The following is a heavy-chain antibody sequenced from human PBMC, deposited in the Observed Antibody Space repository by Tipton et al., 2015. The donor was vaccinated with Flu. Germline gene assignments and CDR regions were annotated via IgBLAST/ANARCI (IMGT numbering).Heavy chain of an antibody. J-gene: IGHJ4*02. CDR2: IYSSGST. D-gene: IGHD6-19*01. Sequence: TLSLTCTVSGGSINSGSYYWSWIRQPAGKGLEWIGRIYSSGSTNYNPSLKSRVTMSVDTSRNQFSLRLTSVTAADTAVYYCAKGPYSGDWYRFNYWGQGTLVTVSS. CDR3: AKGPYSGDWYRFNY. CDR1: GGSINSGSYY. V-gene: IGHV4-61*02.